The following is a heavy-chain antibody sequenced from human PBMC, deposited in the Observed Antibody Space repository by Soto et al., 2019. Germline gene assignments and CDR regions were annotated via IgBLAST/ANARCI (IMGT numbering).Heavy chain of an antibody. Sequence: QIQLVQSGAEVKKPGASVKVSCKASGYNFFDYGVSWVRQAPGQGLEWMGWVSPKSGNTDYARKVQGRVTMTTDTSTRTAYMERRGLISHDTRVYYSARGTTVSSISPLLVWAQGTLVSVSS. D-gene: IGHD1-1*01. V-gene: IGHV1-18*01. J-gene: IGHJ1*01. CDR1: GYNFFDYG. CDR3: ARGTTVSSISPLLV. CDR2: VSPKSGNT.